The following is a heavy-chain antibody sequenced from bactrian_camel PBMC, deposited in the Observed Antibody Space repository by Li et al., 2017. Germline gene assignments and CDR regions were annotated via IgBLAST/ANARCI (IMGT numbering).Heavy chain of an antibody. CDR3: ATDLPSWYWASNFGY. CDR2: IVASDGNT. J-gene: IGHJ6*01. Sequence: VQLVESGGGSVQAGGSLRLSCAASGFSFSSYAMIWVRQAPGKGLEWVSTIVASDGNTYYADSVKGRFTISVDSAKNMLYLQMNSLQSEDTALYYCATDLPSWYWASNFGYWGQGTQVTVS. V-gene: IGHV3S31*01. CDR1: GFSFSSYA. D-gene: IGHD6*01.